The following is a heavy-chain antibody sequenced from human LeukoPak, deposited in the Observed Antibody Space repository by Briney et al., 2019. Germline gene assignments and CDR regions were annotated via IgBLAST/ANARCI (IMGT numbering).Heavy chain of an antibody. CDR2: ISYDGSNK. CDR1: GFTFRSYG. D-gene: IGHD3-16*01. V-gene: IGHV3-30*18. Sequence: GGSLRLSCAASGFTFRSYGMHWVRQAPGKGLEWVAVISYDGSNKYYADSVKGRFTISRDNSKNTLFLQMNSLRVEDTAVYYCAKDFPSPYWGQGTLVTASS. CDR3: AKDFPSPY. J-gene: IGHJ4*02.